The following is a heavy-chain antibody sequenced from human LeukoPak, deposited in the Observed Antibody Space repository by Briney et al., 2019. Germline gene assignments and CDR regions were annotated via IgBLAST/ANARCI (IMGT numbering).Heavy chain of an antibody. Sequence: GGSLRLSCAASGFTFSSYWMHWVRQAPGKRLVWVSRIATDGSTTNYADSVQGRFTISRDNSKSTLYLQTTSLRAEDTAVYYCVRASTTVPNLLDYWGQGTLVTVSS. J-gene: IGHJ4*02. V-gene: IGHV3-74*01. D-gene: IGHD4-17*01. CDR1: GFTFSSYW. CDR2: IATDGSTT. CDR3: VRASTTVPNLLDY.